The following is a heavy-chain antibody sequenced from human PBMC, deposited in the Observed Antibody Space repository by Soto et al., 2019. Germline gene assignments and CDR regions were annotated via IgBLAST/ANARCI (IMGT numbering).Heavy chain of an antibody. CDR2: ISAYNGNT. V-gene: IGHV1-18*01. CDR3: ARGLKWAVAGTGWFDY. Sequence: QVQLVQSGAEVKKPGPSVKVSCKASGYTFTSYGISWVRQAPGQGLEWMGWISAYNGNTNYAQKLQGRVTMTTDTSTNTAYMELRSLRADDTAVYYCARGLKWAVAGTGWFDYWGQGTLVTVSS. J-gene: IGHJ4*02. CDR1: GYTFTSYG. D-gene: IGHD6-19*01.